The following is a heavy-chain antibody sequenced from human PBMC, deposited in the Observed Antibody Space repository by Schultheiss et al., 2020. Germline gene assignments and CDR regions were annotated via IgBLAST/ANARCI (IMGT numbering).Heavy chain of an antibody. Sequence: WGSLRLSCAGSRFTFRRSDMHWVRQAPGKGLEWVSGISWNSGSTYYADSVKGRFTISRDNSKNTLYLQMTGLRAEDTAVYYCARDRKLRYFDDYYYGMDVWGQGTTVTVSS. CDR3: ARDRKLRYFDDYYYGMDV. J-gene: IGHJ6*02. CDR1: RFTFRRSD. V-gene: IGHV3-23*01. D-gene: IGHD3-9*01. CDR2: ISWNSGST.